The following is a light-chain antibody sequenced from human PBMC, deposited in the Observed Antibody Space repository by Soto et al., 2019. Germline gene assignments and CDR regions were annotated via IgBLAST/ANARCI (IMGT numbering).Light chain of an antibody. V-gene: IGKV2-30*01. CDR2: MVS. CDR3: MQGTHWPPSWT. J-gene: IGKJ1*01. CDR1: QSLVSSDGITY. Sequence: DVVLTQSPLSLPVTLGQPASISCRSSQSLVSSDGITYLSWFQQRPGQSPRRLIYMVSNRDSGVPDRFSGSVSGTVFTLKISRVEAEDVGVYYCMQGTHWPPSWTFGQGTKVEIK.